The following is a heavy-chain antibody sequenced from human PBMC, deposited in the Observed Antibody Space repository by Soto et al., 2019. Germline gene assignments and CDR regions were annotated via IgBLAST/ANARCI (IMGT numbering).Heavy chain of an antibody. J-gene: IGHJ4*02. D-gene: IGHD3-22*01. CDR1: GFTFSSYG. Sequence: GGSLRLSCAASGFTFSSYGMNWVRQAPGKGLEWVSSISSSSSYTYYADSVKGRFTISRDNAKNSLYLQMNSLRAEDTAVYYCARGHYYDSSGYYYPDYWGQGTLVTVSS. CDR2: ISSSSSYT. V-gene: IGHV3-21*01. CDR3: ARGHYYDSSGYYYPDY.